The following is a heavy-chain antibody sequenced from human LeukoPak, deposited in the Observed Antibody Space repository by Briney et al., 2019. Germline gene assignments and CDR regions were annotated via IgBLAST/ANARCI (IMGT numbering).Heavy chain of an antibody. D-gene: IGHD6-13*01. CDR1: GLSLSDYY. CDR3: ARRRSSSWFSAFDI. CDR2: INHSGST. V-gene: IGHV4-34*01. J-gene: IGHJ3*02. Sequence: GSLRLSCAASGLSLSDYYISWIRQPPGKGLEWIGEINHSGSTNYNPSLKSRVTISVDTSKNQFSLKLSSVTAADTAVYYCARRRSSSWFSAFDIWGQGTMVTVPS.